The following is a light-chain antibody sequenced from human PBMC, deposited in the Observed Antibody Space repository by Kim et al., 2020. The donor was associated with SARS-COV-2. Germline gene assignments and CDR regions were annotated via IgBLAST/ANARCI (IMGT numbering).Light chain of an antibody. J-gene: IGLJ2*01. Sequence: SYELTQPHSVSVAPGETASITCGGNNIRSKSVHWYQHRPGQAPVLVIYSDTDRPSGTPDRFSGSNFGSDSGNTATLTISRVEVGDEADYYCQVWDDSSHYLVFGGGTQLTVL. CDR2: SDT. V-gene: IGLV3-21*04. CDR1: NIRSKS. CDR3: QVWDDSSHYLV.